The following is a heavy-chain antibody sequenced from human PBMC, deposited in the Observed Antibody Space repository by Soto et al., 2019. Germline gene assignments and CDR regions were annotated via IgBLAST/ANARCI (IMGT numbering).Heavy chain of an antibody. V-gene: IGHV4-34*01. CDR1: GGSFSGYY. D-gene: IGHD5-18*01. J-gene: IGHJ4*02. Sequence: SETLSLTCAVYGGSFSGYYWSWIRQPPGKGLEWIGEINHSGSTNYNPSLKSRVTISVDTSKNQFSLKLSSVTAADTAVYYCARGFKIQLWTLGYWGQGTLVTVSS. CDR3: ARGFKIQLWTLGY. CDR2: INHSGST.